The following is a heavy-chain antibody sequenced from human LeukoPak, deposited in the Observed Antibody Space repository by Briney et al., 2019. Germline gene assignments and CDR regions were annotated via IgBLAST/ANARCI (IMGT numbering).Heavy chain of an antibody. D-gene: IGHD3-3*01. CDR1: GYTFTSYD. V-gene: IGHV1-8*01. CDR3: ARQAYYDFWSGYYTNYYFDY. J-gene: IGHJ4*02. Sequence: ASVKVSCKASGYTFTSYDINWVRQATGQGLEWVGWMNPNSGNTGYAQKFQGRVTMTRNTSISTAYMELSSLRSEDTAVYYCARQAYYDFWSGYYTNYYFDYWGQGTLVTVSS. CDR2: MNPNSGNT.